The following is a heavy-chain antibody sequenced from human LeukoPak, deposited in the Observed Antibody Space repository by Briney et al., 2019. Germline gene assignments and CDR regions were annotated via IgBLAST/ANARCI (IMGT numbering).Heavy chain of an antibody. J-gene: IGHJ3*02. Sequence: GGSLRLSCAASGFTFSSYGMHWVRQAPGKGLEWVAVISYDGSNKYYADSVKGRFTISRDNSKNTLYLQMNSLRAEDTAVYYCASGPGIAVAGMAFDIWGQGTMVTVSS. V-gene: IGHV3-30*03. D-gene: IGHD6-19*01. CDR2: ISYDGSNK. CDR1: GFTFSSYG. CDR3: ASGPGIAVAGMAFDI.